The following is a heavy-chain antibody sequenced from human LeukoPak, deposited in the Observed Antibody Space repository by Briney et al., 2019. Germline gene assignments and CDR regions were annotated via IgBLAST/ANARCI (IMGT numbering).Heavy chain of an antibody. Sequence: GGSLRLSCAASGFTFSSYWMHWVRQAPGKGLVWVPRINSDGSSTSYADSVKGRFTISRDNAKNTLYLQMNSLGAEDTAMYYCARVYGGYTPDYYYGMDVWGQGTTVTVSS. CDR2: INSDGSST. CDR1: GFTFSSYW. V-gene: IGHV3-74*01. CDR3: ARVYGGYTPDYYYGMDV. J-gene: IGHJ6*02. D-gene: IGHD5-12*01.